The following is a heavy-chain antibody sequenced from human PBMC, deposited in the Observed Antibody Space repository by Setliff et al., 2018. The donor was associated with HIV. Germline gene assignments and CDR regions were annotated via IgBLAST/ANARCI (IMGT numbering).Heavy chain of an antibody. Sequence: SVKVACKASGFTFSNSAVLWLRQARRQRPEWIGWIVVGSGNTNYAQMFYERVTITRDMSTSTAYMELSSLRSEDTAMYYCAAAVSFCDSTSWSHYFDYWGPGTLVTVSS. D-gene: IGHD2-2*01. CDR3: AAAVSFCDSTSWSHYFDY. V-gene: IGHV1-58*01. CDR2: IVVGSGNT. CDR1: GFTFSNSA. J-gene: IGHJ4*02.